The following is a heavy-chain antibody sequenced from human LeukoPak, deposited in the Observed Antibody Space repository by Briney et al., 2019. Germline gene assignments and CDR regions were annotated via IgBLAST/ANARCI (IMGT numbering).Heavy chain of an antibody. J-gene: IGHJ3*02. D-gene: IGHD6-13*01. CDR2: IYYSGST. CDR3: AREGSGYSSSRGAFDI. V-gene: IGHV4-59*01. CDR1: GGSISSYY. Sequence: SETLSLTCTVSGGSISSYYWSWIRQPPGKGLEWIGYIYYSGSTNYNPSLKSRVTISVDTSKNQFSLKLSSVTAADTAVYYCAREGSGYSSSRGAFDIWGQGTMVTVSS.